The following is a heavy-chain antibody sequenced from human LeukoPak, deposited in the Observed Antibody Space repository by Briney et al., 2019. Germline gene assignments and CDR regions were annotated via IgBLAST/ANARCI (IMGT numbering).Heavy chain of an antibody. CDR3: ARAPGYCSGGSCLDY. D-gene: IGHD2-15*01. CDR2: IIPIFGTA. Sequence: SVKVSCKASGGTFSSYAISWVRQAPGQGLEWMGRIIPIFGTANYAQKFQGRVTITTDESTSTAYMELSSLRSEDTAVYYCARAPGYCSGGSCLDYWGQGTLDTVSS. V-gene: IGHV1-69*05. J-gene: IGHJ4*02. CDR1: GGTFSSYA.